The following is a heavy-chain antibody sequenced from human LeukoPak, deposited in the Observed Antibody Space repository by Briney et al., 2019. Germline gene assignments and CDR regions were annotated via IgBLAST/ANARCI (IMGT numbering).Heavy chain of an antibody. Sequence: SVKVSCKASGDTLSIYAISWVRQAPGQGLEWRGGIIPIFGTANCAQKFQGRVTITTDDSPSTAYMELSTVRSEDTPAYYCAREGCRGGSCPDRFDPWGQGTLVTVSS. J-gene: IGHJ5*02. V-gene: IGHV1-69*05. CDR3: AREGCRGGSCPDRFDP. D-gene: IGHD2-15*01. CDR2: IIPIFGTA. CDR1: GDTLSIYA.